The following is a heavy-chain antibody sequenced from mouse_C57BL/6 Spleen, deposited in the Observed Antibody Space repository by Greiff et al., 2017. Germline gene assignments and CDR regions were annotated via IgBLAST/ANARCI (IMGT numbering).Heavy chain of an antibody. J-gene: IGHJ2*01. CDR1: GYTFTSYW. D-gene: IGHD1-1*01. V-gene: IGHV1-52*01. Sequence: QVQLQQPGAELVRPGSSVKLSCKASGYTFTSYWMHWVKQRPIQGLEWIGNIDPSDSETNYNQKFKDKATLTVDKSSSTAYRQLSSLTSEDSAVYYCARGGTTVKYYFDYWGQGTTLTVSS. CDR2: IDPSDSET. CDR3: ARGGTTVKYYFDY.